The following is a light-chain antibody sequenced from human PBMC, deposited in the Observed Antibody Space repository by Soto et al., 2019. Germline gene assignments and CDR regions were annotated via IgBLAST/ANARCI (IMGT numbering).Light chain of an antibody. J-gene: IGKJ1*01. CDR2: GAS. CDR3: QQYNNWRT. CDR1: QSVSSS. Sequence: EIAMTQSPANLSVSSWRTAPRFSRGSQSVSSSLAWYQQKPGQAPRLLIYGASTRATGIPAMFSGTGSGTESTPTISSLQSEDFAVYYCQQYNNWRTFGQGTKVDIK. V-gene: IGKV3-15*01.